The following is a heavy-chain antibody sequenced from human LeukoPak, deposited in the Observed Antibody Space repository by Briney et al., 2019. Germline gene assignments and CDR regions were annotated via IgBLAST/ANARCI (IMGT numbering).Heavy chain of an antibody. CDR1: GGSISSYY. J-gene: IGHJ3*02. Sequence: SETLSLTCTVSGGSISSYYWSWIRQPPGKGLEWIGYIYYTGSTNNNPSLKSRVTISVDTSKNQFSLKLRSVTAADTAVYYCTRQSDTAMVKNAFDIWGQGTMVTVSS. D-gene: IGHD5-18*01. V-gene: IGHV4-59*08. CDR3: TRQSDTAMVKNAFDI. CDR2: IYYTGST.